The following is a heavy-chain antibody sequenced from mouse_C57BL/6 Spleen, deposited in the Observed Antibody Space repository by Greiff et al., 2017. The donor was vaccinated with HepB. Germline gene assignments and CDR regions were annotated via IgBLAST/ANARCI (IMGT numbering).Heavy chain of an antibody. Sequence: LQQSGGGLVQPGGSMKLSCVASGFTFSNYWMNWVRQSPEKGLEWVAQIRLKSDNYATHYAESVKGRFTISRDDSKSSVYLQMNNLRAEDTGIYYCMYSNYYFDYWGQGTTLTVSS. J-gene: IGHJ2*01. V-gene: IGHV6-3*01. D-gene: IGHD2-5*01. CDR2: IRLKSDNYAT. CDR3: MYSNYYFDY. CDR1: GFTFSNYW.